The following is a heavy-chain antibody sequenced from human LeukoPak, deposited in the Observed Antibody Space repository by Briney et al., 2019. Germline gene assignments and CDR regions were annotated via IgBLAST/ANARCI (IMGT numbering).Heavy chain of an antibody. V-gene: IGHV1-69*04. J-gene: IGHJ4*02. D-gene: IGHD3-9*01. CDR3: ASRYDGVWTDY. CDR1: GGTFSSYA. Sequence: SVKVSCKASGGTFSSYAISWVRQAPGQGLEWMGRIIPILGRANYAQKFQGRVTITADKSTSTAYMELSSLRSEDTAVYYCASRYDGVWTDYWGQGTIVTASS. CDR2: IIPILGRA.